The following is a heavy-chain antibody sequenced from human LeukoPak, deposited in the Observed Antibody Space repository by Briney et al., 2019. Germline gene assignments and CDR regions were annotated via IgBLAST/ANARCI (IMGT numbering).Heavy chain of an antibody. V-gene: IGHV3-30-3*01. CDR2: ISYDGSNK. Sequence: GGSLRLSCAASGFTFSSYAMHWVRQAPGKGLEWVAVISYDGSNKYYADSVKGRFTISRDNSKNTLYLQMNSLRAEDTAVYYCARDQGYCSGGSCWYYFDYWGQGTLVTVSS. CDR1: GFTFSSYA. D-gene: IGHD2-15*01. J-gene: IGHJ4*02. CDR3: ARDQGYCSGGSCWYYFDY.